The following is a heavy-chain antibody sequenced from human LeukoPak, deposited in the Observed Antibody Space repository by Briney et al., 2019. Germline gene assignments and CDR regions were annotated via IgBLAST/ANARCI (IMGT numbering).Heavy chain of an antibody. CDR3: ARLLYSNLDYMDV. D-gene: IGHD4-11*01. CDR1: GDSVSSNIAA. Sequence: SQTLSLTCAISGDSVSSNIAAWNWIRQSPSRGLEWLGRTYYRTKWYNDYAVSVKSRITINPDTSKNQFSLHLNSVTPEDTAVYYCARLLYSNLDYMDVWGKGTTVTVSS. J-gene: IGHJ6*03. V-gene: IGHV6-1*01. CDR2: TYYRTKWYN.